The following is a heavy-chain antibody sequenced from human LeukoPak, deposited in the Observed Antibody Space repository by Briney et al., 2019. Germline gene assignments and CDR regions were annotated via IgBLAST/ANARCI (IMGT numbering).Heavy chain of an antibody. Sequence: GGSLRLSCSASGFTFNNYYMNWVRQAPGKGLGWVSLINSDGSNTDYADSVKGRFSISRDNAKNTLYLQMNSLRAEDTAVYYCAGEDSGYSYGLRPFDYWGQGTLVTVCS. CDR2: INSDGSNT. CDR1: GFTFNNYY. CDR3: AGEDSGYSYGLRPFDY. D-gene: IGHD5-18*01. J-gene: IGHJ4*02. V-gene: IGHV3-74*01.